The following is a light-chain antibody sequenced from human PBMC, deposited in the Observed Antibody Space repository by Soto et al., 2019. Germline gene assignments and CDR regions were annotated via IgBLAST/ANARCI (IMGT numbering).Light chain of an antibody. Sequence: EIVLTQSPGTLSLSPGARATLSCRASQSVSSAYLAWYQQKPGQAPRLLIYDVSSRATGIPDRFSGSGSGTDFTLTVSRLEPEDFAVYYCQQYGSSPVTFGQWTKVEIK. V-gene: IGKV3-20*01. CDR1: QSVSSAY. J-gene: IGKJ1*01. CDR3: QQYGSSPVT. CDR2: DVS.